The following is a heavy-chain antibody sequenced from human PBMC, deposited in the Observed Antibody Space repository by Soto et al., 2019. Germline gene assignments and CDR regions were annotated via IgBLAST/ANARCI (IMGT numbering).Heavy chain of an antibody. CDR3: AKDGPIVGATWFDY. Sequence: PWGSLRLSCAASGFSFSTYWMHWVRQAPGKGLEWVSAISGSGGSTYYADSVKGRFTISRDNSKNTLYLQMNSLRAEDTAVYYCAKDGPIVGATWFDYWGQGTLVTVSS. CDR2: ISGSGGST. D-gene: IGHD1-26*01. CDR1: GFSFSTYW. J-gene: IGHJ4*02. V-gene: IGHV3-23*01.